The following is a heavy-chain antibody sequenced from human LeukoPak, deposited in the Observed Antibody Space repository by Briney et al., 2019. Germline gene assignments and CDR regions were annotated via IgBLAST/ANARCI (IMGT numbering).Heavy chain of an antibody. Sequence: GGSLILSCAASGFTFSSYSMNWVRQAPGKGLEWVSSISSSSSYIYYADSVKGRLTISRDNAKNSLYLQMNSLRAEDTAVYYCARDSPYSSGWYRSYYYYYGMDVWGQGTTVTVSS. CDR2: ISSSSSYI. V-gene: IGHV3-21*01. D-gene: IGHD6-19*01. CDR1: GFTFSSYS. J-gene: IGHJ6*02. CDR3: ARDSPYSSGWYRSYYYYYGMDV.